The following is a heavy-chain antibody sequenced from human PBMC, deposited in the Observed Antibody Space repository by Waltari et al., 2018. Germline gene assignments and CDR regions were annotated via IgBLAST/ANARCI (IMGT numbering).Heavy chain of an antibody. J-gene: IGHJ5*02. CDR3: ARSCGLRCHWFDP. CDR2: INIEESGT. V-gene: IGHV3-74*01. D-gene: IGHD4-17*01. Sequence: EVQLVESGGGLVQPGGSLRLSCAASGFTFTRDWMHWVRQAPGKGLGWVSRINIEESGTSEADSVKGRFTISRDNTKNTLYLQMNSLRAEDTAVYYCARSCGLRCHWFDPWGQGTLVTVSS. CDR1: GFTFTRDW.